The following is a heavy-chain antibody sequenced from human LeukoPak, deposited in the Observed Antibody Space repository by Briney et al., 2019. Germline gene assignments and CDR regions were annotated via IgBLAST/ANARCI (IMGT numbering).Heavy chain of an antibody. J-gene: IGHJ4*02. V-gene: IGHV3-74*01. D-gene: IGHD3-16*01. CDR1: GFTFKSSW. CDR2: ISSDGTNT. Sequence: GGSLRLSCAASGFTFKSSWMHWVRQAPGRGPVWVSRISSDGTNTIYADSVRGRFTVSRDNAKNTLYLQMNSLRVEDTAVYYCARDWGGSGPTSHDYWGQGTLVTVSS. CDR3: ARDWGGSGPTSHDY.